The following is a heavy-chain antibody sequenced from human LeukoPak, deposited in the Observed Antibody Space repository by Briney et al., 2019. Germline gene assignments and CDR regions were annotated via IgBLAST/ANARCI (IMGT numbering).Heavy chain of an antibody. CDR3: ARDIPRIAVAATGY. CDR2: ISYDGSNK. CDR1: GFTFSSYA. Sequence: PGGSLRLSCAASGFTFSSYAMHWVRQAPGKGLEWVAVISYDGSNKYYADSVKGRFTISRDNSKNTLYLQMNSLRAEDTAVYYCARDIPRIAVAATGYWGQGTLVTVSS. D-gene: IGHD6-19*01. J-gene: IGHJ4*02. V-gene: IGHV3-30*04.